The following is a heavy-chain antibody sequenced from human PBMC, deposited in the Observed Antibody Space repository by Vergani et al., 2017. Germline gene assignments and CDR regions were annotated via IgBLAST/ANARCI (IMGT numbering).Heavy chain of an antibody. CDR3: ASSPRLGRIAAAGMGVDY. D-gene: IGHD6-13*01. J-gene: IGHJ4*02. CDR1: GFPFSSYS. V-gene: IGHV3-21*01. CDR2: IISSSSYI. Sequence: EVQLVESGGGLVKPGGSLGLSFAASGFPFSSYSLNWVPQAPGKGLEWVSSIISSSSYISYADSVKGRFPISRDNAKKSLYLQMNSLRAEDTAVYYCASSPRLGRIAAAGMGVDYWGQGTLVTVSS.